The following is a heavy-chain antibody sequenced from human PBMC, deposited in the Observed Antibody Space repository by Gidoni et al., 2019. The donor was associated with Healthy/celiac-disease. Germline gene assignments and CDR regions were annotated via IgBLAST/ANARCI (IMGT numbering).Heavy chain of an antibody. CDR1: GFTFSSYS. CDR3: AREGRDYGDSPWAFDI. V-gene: IGHV3-48*01. D-gene: IGHD4-17*01. Sequence: EVQLVESGGGLVQPGGSLRLSCAASGFTFSSYSMNWVRQAPGKGLEWVSYISSSSSTIYYADSVKGRFTISRDNAKNSLYLQMNSLRAEDTAVYYCAREGRDYGDSPWAFDIWGQGTMVTVSS. J-gene: IGHJ3*02. CDR2: ISSSSSTI.